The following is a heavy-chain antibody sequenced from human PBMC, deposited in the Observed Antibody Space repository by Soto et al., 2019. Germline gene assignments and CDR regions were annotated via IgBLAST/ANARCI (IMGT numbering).Heavy chain of an antibody. CDR3: VRGMNPLF. Sequence: GGSLRLSCAASGFTLRTYTMNWVRQAPGKGLEWVSSISISSSDRYYADSVRGRFTISRDNAKNALYLQMNSLRADDTAVYFCVRGMNPLFGGQGTLVTISS. V-gene: IGHV3-21*06. J-gene: IGHJ4*01. CDR2: ISISSSDR. CDR1: GFTLRTYT.